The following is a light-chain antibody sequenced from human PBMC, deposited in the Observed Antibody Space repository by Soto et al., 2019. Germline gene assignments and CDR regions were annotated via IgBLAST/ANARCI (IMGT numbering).Light chain of an antibody. CDR1: QSVSSY. CDR3: QQRSNWPPGIT. CDR2: DAS. Sequence: IVLTXTPGSLSXSXGXXSXXXFTSIQSVSSYLAWYQQKPGQAPRLLIYDASNRATGIPARFSGSGSGTDFTLTISSLGPEDFAVYYCQQRSNWPPGITFGQGTRLE. V-gene: IGKV3-11*01. J-gene: IGKJ5*01.